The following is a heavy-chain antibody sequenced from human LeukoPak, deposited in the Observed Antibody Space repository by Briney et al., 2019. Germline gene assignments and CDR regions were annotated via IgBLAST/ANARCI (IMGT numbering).Heavy chain of an antibody. D-gene: IGHD2-2*02. CDR1: GFTFSSYG. J-gene: IGHJ5*01. CDR3: AKNRVPTAITPDS. CDR2: IPYDGSNK. Sequence: GGSLRLSCTASGFTFSSYGMHWVRQAPGKGLEWLAVIPYDGSNKYYADSVKGRFTISRDNSKNTLSLQMNSLRADDTAVYYCAKNRVPTAITPDSWGQGALVTVSS. V-gene: IGHV3-30*18.